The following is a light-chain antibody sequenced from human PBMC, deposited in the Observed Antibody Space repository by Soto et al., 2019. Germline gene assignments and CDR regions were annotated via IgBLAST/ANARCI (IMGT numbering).Light chain of an antibody. V-gene: IGKV4-1*01. CDR1: QSVLNSSNNKNY. J-gene: IGKJ3*01. CDR2: WAS. Sequence: DIVMTQSPDSLAVSLGERATINCKSRQSVLNSSNNKNYLAWYQQKPGQPPKLLIYWASTRESGVPDRFSGSGSGTDFTLTISSLQAEDVAVYYCQQYYSTPPTFGPGTKVDIK. CDR3: QQYYSTPPT.